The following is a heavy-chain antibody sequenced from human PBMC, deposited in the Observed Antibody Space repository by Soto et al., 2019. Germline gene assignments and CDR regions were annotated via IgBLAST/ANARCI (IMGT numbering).Heavy chain of an antibody. Sequence: QVQLVQSGAEVKKPGSSVKVSCKASGGPFRSSAINWVRQAPGQGLEWMGGIIPMFGTPTYAQKFRGRVTITADDSTSTVYMELSSLRSEDTAVYYCATFGYCSGGSCYEWLDPWGQGTLVTVSS. CDR2: IIPMFGTP. V-gene: IGHV1-69*12. J-gene: IGHJ5*02. D-gene: IGHD2-15*01. CDR1: GGPFRSSA. CDR3: ATFGYCSGGSCYEWLDP.